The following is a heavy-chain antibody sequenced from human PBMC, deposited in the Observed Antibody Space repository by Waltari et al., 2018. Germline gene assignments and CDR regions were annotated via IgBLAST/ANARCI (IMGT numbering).Heavy chain of an antibody. Sequence: EVQLVESGGGLVQPGGSLRLSCAASGFTFSSYAMSWVRQAPGKGVEWVSAMSGSGGSTYYADSGKGRFTISRDNSKNTLYLQMNSLRAEDTAVYYCAKDRSETRGPFDIWGQGTMVTVSS. CDR1: GFTFSSYA. D-gene: IGHD2-15*01. CDR3: AKDRSETRGPFDI. CDR2: MSGSGGST. V-gene: IGHV3-23*04. J-gene: IGHJ3*02.